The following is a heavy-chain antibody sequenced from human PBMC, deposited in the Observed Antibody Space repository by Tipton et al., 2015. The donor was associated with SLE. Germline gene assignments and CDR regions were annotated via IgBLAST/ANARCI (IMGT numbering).Heavy chain of an antibody. CDR1: GFTFSSYS. Sequence: QLVQSGGGLVKPGGSLRLSCAASGFTFSSYSMNWVRQAPGKGLEWVSSISSSSSYIYYADSVKGRFTTSRDNAKNSLYLQMNSPRAEDTAVYYCARDGGPIPFDYWGQGTLVTVSS. D-gene: IGHD4-23*01. CDR2: ISSSSSYI. CDR3: ARDGGPIPFDY. V-gene: IGHV3-21*03. J-gene: IGHJ4*02.